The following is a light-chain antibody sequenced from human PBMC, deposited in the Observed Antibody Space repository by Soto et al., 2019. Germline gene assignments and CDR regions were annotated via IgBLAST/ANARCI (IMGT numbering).Light chain of an antibody. V-gene: IGKV3-20*01. CDR3: QQYGSSPQT. J-gene: IGKJ1*01. CDR1: QYVSVRF. CDR2: GAS. Sequence: EIVLTQSPGTLSLSPGESATLSCRASQYVSVRFLAWYQQKPGQAPRLLIYGASDRATGIPDRFTGSGSGTDFTLTINRLEPEDFAMYFCQQYGSSPQTFGQGTKVEIK.